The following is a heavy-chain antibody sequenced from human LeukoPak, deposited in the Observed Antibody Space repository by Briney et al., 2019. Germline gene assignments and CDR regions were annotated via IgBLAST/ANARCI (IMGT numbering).Heavy chain of an antibody. V-gene: IGHV4-38-2*02. CDR3: ARDRPGGSSLDY. J-gene: IGHJ4*02. CDR2: IYHSGST. D-gene: IGHD6-13*01. CDR1: GYSISSGYY. Sequence: PSETLSLTCTVSGYSISSGYYWGWLRQPPGKGLEWIGSIYHSGSTYYNPSLKSRVTISVDASNNQFSLKLSSVTAADTAVYYCARDRPGGSSLDYWGQGTLVTVSS.